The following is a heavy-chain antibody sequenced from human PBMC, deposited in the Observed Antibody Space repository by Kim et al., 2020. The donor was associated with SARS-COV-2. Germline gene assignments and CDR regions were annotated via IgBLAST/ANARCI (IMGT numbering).Heavy chain of an antibody. V-gene: IGHV4-34*01. J-gene: IGHJ4*02. CDR1: GGSLSGYY. CDR2: VNHSGST. Sequence: SDTLYLTCAVYGGSLSGYYWSWIRQPPGKGLEWIGEVNHSGSTNYNPSLKSRVTISVDTSKNQFSLKLSSVTAADTAVYYCANGGNYCSGGSCFDYWGQG. CDR3: ANGGNYCSGGSCFDY. D-gene: IGHD2-15*01.